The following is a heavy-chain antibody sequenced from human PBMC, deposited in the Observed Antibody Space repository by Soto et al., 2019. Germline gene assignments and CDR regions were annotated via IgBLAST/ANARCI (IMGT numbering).Heavy chain of an antibody. J-gene: IGHJ4*02. CDR1: GYTFTSYY. CDR3: ARCYDSPTYYYGSSGYYFSYFDY. V-gene: IGHV1-46*01. Sequence: ASVKVSCKASGYTFTSYYMHLVRPAPGQGLEWMGIINPSGGSTSYAQKFQGRVTMTRDTSTSTVYMELSSLRSEDTAVYYCARCYDSPTYYYGSSGYYFSYFDYWGQGTLVTSPQ. D-gene: IGHD3-22*01. CDR2: INPSGGST.